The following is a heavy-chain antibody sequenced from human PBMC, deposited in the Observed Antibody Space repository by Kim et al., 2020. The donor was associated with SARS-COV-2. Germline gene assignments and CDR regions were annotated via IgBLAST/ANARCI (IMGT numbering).Heavy chain of an antibody. CDR3: TKLRSSGCSPNDAFDI. V-gene: IGHV3-9*01. CDR1: GFTFDDYA. J-gene: IGHJ3*02. CDR2: ISWNSGRV. D-gene: IGHD6-19*01. Sequence: GGSLRLSCTASGFTFDDYAMHWVRQAPGKGLEWVSDISWNSGRVAYADSVKGRFTISRDNAKNSLYLQMNSLRAEDTALYYCTKLRSSGCSPNDAFDIWGEGTMVTVPS.